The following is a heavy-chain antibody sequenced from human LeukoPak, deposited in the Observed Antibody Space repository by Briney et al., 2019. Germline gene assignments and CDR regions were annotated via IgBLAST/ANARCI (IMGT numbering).Heavy chain of an antibody. CDR3: ARGRGWGTFDI. CDR2: IGTAGAT. D-gene: IGHD3-10*01. CDR1: GFTFSSYD. V-gene: IGHV3-13*04. J-gene: IGHJ3*02. Sequence: GGSLRLSCAASGFTFSSYDMHWVRQGTGKGLEWVSAIGTAGATYYPGSVKGRFTTSRENAKNSLCLQMNSLRVGDTAVYYCARGRGWGTFDIWGQGTMVTVSS.